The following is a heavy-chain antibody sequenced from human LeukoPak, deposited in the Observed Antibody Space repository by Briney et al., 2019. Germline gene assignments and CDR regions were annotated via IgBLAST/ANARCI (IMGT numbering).Heavy chain of an antibody. Sequence: SETLSLTCAVYGGSFSGYYWIWIRQPPGKGLEWSGEINHSGSTNYNPSHKSRGTISVDTSKNQFSLKLSSVTAADTAVYYCARGYYDSSGYYYLGYWGXGTLVTXSS. CDR1: GGSFSGYY. J-gene: IGHJ4*01. CDR2: INHSGST. D-gene: IGHD3-22*01. CDR3: ARGYYDSSGYYYLGY. V-gene: IGHV4-34*01.